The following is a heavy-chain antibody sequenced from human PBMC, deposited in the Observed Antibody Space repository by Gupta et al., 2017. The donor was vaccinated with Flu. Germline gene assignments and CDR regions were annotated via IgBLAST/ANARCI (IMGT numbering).Heavy chain of an antibody. V-gene: IGHV4-4*08. CDR2: ICYQGNI. J-gene: IGHJ1*01. Sequence: QVRLQESGPGLVQPSETLSLTCTVSDGSISSYCWSWIRQPPGQRLEWIGYICYQGNINYNPTRRSRITISLDTPKSQFSLSLSSVTAEDTAGYYCEREGESGSHNWGQGTRGTGSS. CDR1: DGSISSYC. D-gene: IGHD3-10*01. CDR3: EREGESGSHN.